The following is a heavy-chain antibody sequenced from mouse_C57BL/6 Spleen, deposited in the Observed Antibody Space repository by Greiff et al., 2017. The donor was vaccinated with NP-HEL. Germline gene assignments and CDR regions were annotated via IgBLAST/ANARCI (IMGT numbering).Heavy chain of an antibody. J-gene: IGHJ3*01. D-gene: IGHD1-1*01. CDR2: IRSKSSNYAT. CDR1: GFTFNTYA. Sequence: EVKLVESGGGLVQPKGSLKLSCAASGFTFNTYAMHWVRRAPGKGLEWVARIRSKSSNYATYYADSVKDRFTISRDDSQSMLYLQMNNLKTEDTAMYYCVRDWYYGSSSWFAYWGQGTLVTVSA. CDR3: VRDWYYGSSSWFAY. V-gene: IGHV10-3*01.